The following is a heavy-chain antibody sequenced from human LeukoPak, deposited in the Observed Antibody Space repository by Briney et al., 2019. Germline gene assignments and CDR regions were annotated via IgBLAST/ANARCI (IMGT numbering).Heavy chain of an antibody. D-gene: IGHD2-15*01. V-gene: IGHV1-18*01. CDR1: GYTFTSYG. CDR3: AREEDIVVVVAATNCVAFDI. Sequence: ASVKVSCKASGYTFTSYGISWVRQAPGQGLEWMGWISAYNGNTNYAQKLQGRVTMTTDTSTSTAYMELRSLRSDDTAVYYCAREEDIVVVVAATNCVAFDIWGQGTMVTVSS. CDR2: ISAYNGNT. J-gene: IGHJ3*02.